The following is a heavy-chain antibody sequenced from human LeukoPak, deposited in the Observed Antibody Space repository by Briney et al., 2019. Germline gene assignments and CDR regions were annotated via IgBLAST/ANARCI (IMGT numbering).Heavy chain of an antibody. CDR2: IYPGDSDT. CDR3: TRYPLAVAGPYYFDY. D-gene: IGHD6-19*01. Sequence: GESLKISCKASGYSFSTYWIGWVRQMPGKGLEWMGIIYPGDSDTRYSPSFQGQVTISADKSISTAYLQWSSLKASDTAMYYCTRYPLAVAGPYYFDYWGQGTLVTVSS. V-gene: IGHV5-51*01. J-gene: IGHJ4*02. CDR1: GYSFSTYW.